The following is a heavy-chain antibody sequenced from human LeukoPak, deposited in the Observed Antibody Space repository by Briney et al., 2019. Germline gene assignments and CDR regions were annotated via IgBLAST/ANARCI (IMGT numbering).Heavy chain of an antibody. J-gene: IGHJ3*02. CDR2: ISSSSSYI. D-gene: IGHD6-19*01. Sequence: GGSLRLSCAASGFTFSSYSMNWVRQAPGKGLEWVSSISSSSSYIYYADSVKGRFTISRDNAKNPLYLQMNSLRAEDTAVYYCARGSSGWDDAFDIWGQGTMVTVSS. V-gene: IGHV3-21*01. CDR3: ARGSSGWDDAFDI. CDR1: GFTFSSYS.